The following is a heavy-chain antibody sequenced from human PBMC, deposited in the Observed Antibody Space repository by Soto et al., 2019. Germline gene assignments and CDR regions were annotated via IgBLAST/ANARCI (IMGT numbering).Heavy chain of an antibody. V-gene: IGHV3-48*01. D-gene: IGHD2-15*01. CDR2: ISSGSTTI. J-gene: IGHJ3*02. CDR3: AREGYCSGGSCYLGPFDI. Sequence: EVQLVDSGGGLVQPGGSLRLSCAASGFTFSSYSMNWVRQAPGKGLEWVSYISSGSTTIYYADSVKGRFTISRDNAQNSLYLQMNSLRGEDTAVYYCAREGYCSGGSCYLGPFDIWGQGTMVTVSS. CDR1: GFTFSSYS.